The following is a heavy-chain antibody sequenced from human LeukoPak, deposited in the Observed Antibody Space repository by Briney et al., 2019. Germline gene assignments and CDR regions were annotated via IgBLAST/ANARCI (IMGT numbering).Heavy chain of an antibody. V-gene: IGHV4-39*07. CDR3: ARDGRDYVWGSYRL. CDR1: SGSISTYY. CDR2: IYYSGNT. Sequence: PSETLSLTCTVSSGSISTYYWGWIRQPPGEGLEWIGSIYYSGNTYYNPSLKSRVTISVDTSKNQFSLKLSSVTAADTAVYYCARDGRDYVWGSYRLWGQGTLVTVSS. D-gene: IGHD3-16*02. J-gene: IGHJ4*02.